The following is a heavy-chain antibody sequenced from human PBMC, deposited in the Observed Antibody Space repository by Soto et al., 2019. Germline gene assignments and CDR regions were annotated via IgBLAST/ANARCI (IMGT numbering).Heavy chain of an antibody. D-gene: IGHD5-12*01. V-gene: IGHV3-21*01. CDR3: AREVARRGYSGYDSDYFDY. CDR1: GFTFSSYS. CDR2: ISSSSSYI. J-gene: IGHJ4*02. Sequence: EVQLVESGGGLVKPVGSLRLSCAASGFTFSSYSMNWVRQAPGKGLEWVSSISSSSSYIYYADSVKGRFTISRDNAQNSLYLQMNTLRAEDTAVYYCAREVARRGYSGYDSDYFDYWGQGTLVTVSS.